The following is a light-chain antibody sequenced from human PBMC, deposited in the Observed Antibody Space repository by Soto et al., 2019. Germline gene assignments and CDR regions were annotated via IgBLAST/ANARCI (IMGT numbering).Light chain of an antibody. CDR3: SSYAGSNKSV. J-gene: IGLJ1*01. V-gene: IGLV2-14*01. CDR1: SSDVGGYKY. Sequence: QSALTQPASVSGSPGQTITISCTGTSSDVGGYKYVSWYQQHPGKAPKLVIYEVSNRPSGVSDRFSGSKSGNTASLTVSGLQPEDEADYYCSSYAGSNKSVFGTGTKVTVL. CDR2: EVS.